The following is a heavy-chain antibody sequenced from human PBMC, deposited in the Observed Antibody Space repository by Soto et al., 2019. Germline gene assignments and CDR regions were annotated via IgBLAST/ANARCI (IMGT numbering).Heavy chain of an antibody. CDR2: INREGSST. V-gene: IGHV3-74*01. D-gene: IGHD3-10*01. J-gene: IGHJ3*02. Sequence: EVQLVESGGGLVQPGGSLRLSCAASGFTFSSYWMHWVRQAPGKGLVWVSRINREGSSTSYADSVTGLFTISRDNAKNTLYLKMNSLRAEDTAVYYCARRPTNYYGSGSYGIDAFDIWGQGTMVTVSS. CDR3: ARRPTNYYGSGSYGIDAFDI. CDR1: GFTFSSYW.